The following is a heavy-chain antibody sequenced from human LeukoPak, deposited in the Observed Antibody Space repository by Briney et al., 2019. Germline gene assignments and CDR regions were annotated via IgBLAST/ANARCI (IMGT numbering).Heavy chain of an antibody. CDR2: INPNSGNT. Sequence: SVKVSCRASGYTFTSYDINWVRQATGQGLEWMGWINPNSGNTGYAQKFQGRVTMTRNTSISTAYMELSSLRSEDTAVYYCARGRSYYDYVWGSYRIFDYWGQGTLVTVSS. J-gene: IGHJ4*02. CDR3: ARGRSYYDYVWGSYRIFDY. V-gene: IGHV1-8*01. CDR1: GYTFTSYD. D-gene: IGHD3-16*02.